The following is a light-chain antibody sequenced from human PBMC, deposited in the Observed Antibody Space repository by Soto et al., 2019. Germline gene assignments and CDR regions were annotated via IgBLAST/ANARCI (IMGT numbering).Light chain of an antibody. CDR2: GAS. CDR3: HQYGNSPAT. CDR1: QSVSSSY. V-gene: IGKV3-20*01. J-gene: IGKJ1*01. Sequence: EIVLTQSPGTLSLSPGERATLSCRASQSVSSSYLAWYQQKPGQAPRLLIYGASSRATGIPDRFSGSGSGTDFTLTVSRLEPEDFALYYCHQYGNSPATFGQGTKVEVK.